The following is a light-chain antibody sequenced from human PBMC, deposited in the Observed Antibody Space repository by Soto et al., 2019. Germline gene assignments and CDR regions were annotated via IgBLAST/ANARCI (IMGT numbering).Light chain of an antibody. J-gene: IGLJ2*01. CDR3: LLSYSDARV. CDR2: DTT. V-gene: IGLV7-46*01. Sequence: QAVVTQEPSVTVSPGGTVTLTCGSSTGAVTTSHFSYWYQQKPGQAPTPLIYDTTNQHSWTPARFSGSLLGGKAALILSGAQPEDEAEYYCLLSYSDARVFGGGTKVTVL. CDR1: TGAVTTSHF.